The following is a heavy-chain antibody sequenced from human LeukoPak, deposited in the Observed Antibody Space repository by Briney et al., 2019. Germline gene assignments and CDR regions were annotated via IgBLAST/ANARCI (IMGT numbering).Heavy chain of an antibody. CDR1: GFTFSSYA. CDR3: AKGAVYCSSTSCYTYYYYYMDV. J-gene: IGHJ6*03. D-gene: IGHD2-2*02. CDR2: ISYDGSNK. Sequence: GRSLRLSCAASGFTFSSYAMHWVRQAPGKGLEWVAVISYDGSNKYYADSVKGRFTISRDNSKNTLYLQMNSLRAEDTAVYYCAKGAVYCSSTSCYTYYYYYMDVWGKGTTVTVSS. V-gene: IGHV3-30-3*01.